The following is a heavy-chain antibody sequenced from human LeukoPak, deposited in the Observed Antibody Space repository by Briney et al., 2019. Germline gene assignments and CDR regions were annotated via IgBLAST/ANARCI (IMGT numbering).Heavy chain of an antibody. Sequence: SETLSLTCAVYGGSFSGYYWSWIRQPPGKGLEWIGEINHSGSTNYNPSLKSRVTISVDTSKNQFSLKLSSVTAADTAVYYCAAMGGSHVDTAMAYFDYWGQGTLVTVSS. V-gene: IGHV4-34*01. CDR1: GGSFSGYY. J-gene: IGHJ4*02. CDR2: INHSGST. CDR3: AAMGGSHVDTAMAYFDY. D-gene: IGHD5-18*01.